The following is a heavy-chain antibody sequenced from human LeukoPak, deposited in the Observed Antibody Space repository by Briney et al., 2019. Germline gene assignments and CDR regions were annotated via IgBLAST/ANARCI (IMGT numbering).Heavy chain of an antibody. CDR3: AKDRGSYYLDY. J-gene: IGHJ4*02. CDR1: GFTFSSYA. CDR2: ISGSGGST. V-gene: IGHV3-23*01. Sequence: GGSLRLPCAASGFTFSSYAMSWVRQAPGKGLEWVSVISGSGGSTYYADSVKGRFTISRDNSKNTLYLQMNSLRAEDTAVYYCAKDRGSYYLDYWGQGTLVTVSS. D-gene: IGHD1-26*01.